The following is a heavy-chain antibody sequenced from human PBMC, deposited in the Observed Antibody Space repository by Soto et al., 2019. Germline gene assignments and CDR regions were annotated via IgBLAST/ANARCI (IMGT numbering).Heavy chain of an antibody. CDR2: IYYSGST. CDR3: ARVLPERYCSGGSCPIPPYYYYGMDV. CDR1: GGSISSYY. J-gene: IGHJ6*02. Sequence: QVQLQESGPGLVKPSETLSLTCTVSGGSISSYYWSWIRQPPGKGLEWIGYIYYSGSTNYNPSLKSRVTISVDTSKNQFSLKLSSVTAADTAVYYCARVLPERYCSGGSCPIPPYYYYGMDVWGQGTTVTVSS. V-gene: IGHV4-59*01. D-gene: IGHD2-15*01.